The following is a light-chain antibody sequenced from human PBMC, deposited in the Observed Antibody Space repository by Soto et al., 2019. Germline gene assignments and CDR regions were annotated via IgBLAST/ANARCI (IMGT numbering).Light chain of an antibody. Sequence: EIVLTQSPGTLSLSPGERATLSCSASQSVSSSYLAWYHQKPGQAPRLLIYGESSRATGSPDRFSCSGSGTAFTLTISRLELEDFAVYYCQQYGSSPLLTFGGGTKVEIK. CDR2: GES. CDR3: QQYGSSPLLT. J-gene: IGKJ4*01. V-gene: IGKV3-20*01. CDR1: QSVSSSY.